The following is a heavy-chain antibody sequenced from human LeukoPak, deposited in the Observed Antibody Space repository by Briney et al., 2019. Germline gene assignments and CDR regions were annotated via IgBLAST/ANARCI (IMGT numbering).Heavy chain of an antibody. D-gene: IGHD3-22*01. CDR1: GFTFSSYA. V-gene: IGHV3-23*01. Sequence: GGSLRLSCAASGFTFSSYAMSWVRQAPGKGLEWVSAISGSGGSTYYADSVKGRFTISRDNSKNTLYLQMNSLRAEDTAVYYCAKDLRYLYHDSSGYDYWGQGTLVTVSS. CDR2: ISGSGGST. J-gene: IGHJ4*02. CDR3: AKDLRYLYHDSSGYDY.